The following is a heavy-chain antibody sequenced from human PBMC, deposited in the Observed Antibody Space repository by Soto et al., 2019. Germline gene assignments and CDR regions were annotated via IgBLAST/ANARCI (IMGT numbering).Heavy chain of an antibody. J-gene: IGHJ5*02. Sequence: SETLSLTCTFSCGSVINDNFYWSWIRQSPGKGLEWIGYIYSSGITNYNSSLKSRLTISIDTSRNQFSLKLTSVTAADTAVYYCARGLTMGQLPSHFDHWGQGTLVTVSS. V-gene: IGHV4-61*01. CDR1: CGSVINDNFY. CDR3: ARGLTMGQLPSHFDH. CDR2: IYSSGIT. D-gene: IGHD3-16*01.